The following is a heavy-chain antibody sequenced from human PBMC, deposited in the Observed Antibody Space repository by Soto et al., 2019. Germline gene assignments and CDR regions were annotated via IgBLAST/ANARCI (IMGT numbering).Heavy chain of an antibody. CDR3: ARANELAYCGGDCHADAFDI. J-gene: IGHJ3*02. D-gene: IGHD2-21*02. CDR2: IYYSGST. Sequence: SETLSLTCTVSGGSISSYYWSWIRQPPGKGLEWIGYIYYSGSTNYNPSLKSRVTISVDTSKNQFSLKLSSVTAADTAVYYCARANELAYCGGDCHADAFDIWGQGPMVTVSS. CDR1: GGSISSYY. V-gene: IGHV4-59*01.